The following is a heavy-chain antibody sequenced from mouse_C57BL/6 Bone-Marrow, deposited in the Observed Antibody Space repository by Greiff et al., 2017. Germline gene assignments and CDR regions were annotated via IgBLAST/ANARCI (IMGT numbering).Heavy chain of an antibody. CDR1: GYAFSSSW. Sequence: QVQLQQSGPELVKPGASVKISCKASGYAFSSSWMNWVKQRPGKGLEWIGRIYPGDGDTNYNGKFKGKATLTADKSSSTAYMQLSRLTSEDSAVYFCARVLRQFAYWGQGTLVTVSA. D-gene: IGHD1-2*01. CDR3: ARVLRQFAY. CDR2: IYPGDGDT. J-gene: IGHJ3*01. V-gene: IGHV1-82*01.